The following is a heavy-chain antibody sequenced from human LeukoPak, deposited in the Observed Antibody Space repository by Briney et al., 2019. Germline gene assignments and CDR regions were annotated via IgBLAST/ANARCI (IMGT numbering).Heavy chain of an antibody. CDR1: GFSFSSYG. CDR2: IRYDGSDK. J-gene: IGHJ4*02. D-gene: IGHD3-16*02. V-gene: IGHV3-30*02. Sequence: GGSLRLSCAASGFSFSSYGMHWVRQAPGKGLEWVAFIRYDGSDKYYADSVKGRFTISRDNSKKTLYMQMNSLRPEDTAVYYCAKVELGELSFMVYWGQGTLVTVSS. CDR3: AKVELGELSFMVY.